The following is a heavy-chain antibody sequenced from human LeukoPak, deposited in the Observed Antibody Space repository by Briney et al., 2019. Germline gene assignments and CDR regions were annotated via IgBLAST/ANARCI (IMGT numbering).Heavy chain of an antibody. CDR3: ARLGTNWYSSSPDWFDP. D-gene: IGHD6-13*01. CDR2: SYYSGST. CDR1: GGTISSSSYY. V-gene: IGHV4-39*01. J-gene: IGHJ5*02. Sequence: PSETLSLTCTVSGGTISSSSYYWGWIRQPPGKGLEWIGSSYYSGSTYYNPSLKSRVTISVDTSKNQFSLKLSSVTAADTAVYYCARLGTNWYSSSPDWFDPWGQGTLVTVSS.